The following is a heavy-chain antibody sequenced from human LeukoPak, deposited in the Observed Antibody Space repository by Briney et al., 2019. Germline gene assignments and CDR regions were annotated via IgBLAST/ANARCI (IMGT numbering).Heavy chain of an antibody. Sequence: SETLSLTCTVSGGSISSSSYYWVWIRQPPVKGLEWIGSIYYSGSTYYNPSLKSRVTMSVDTSKNQLSLKVISVTAADTAVYYCARGVIAAGGNDFDYWGQGTLVTVSS. V-gene: IGHV4-39*07. CDR1: GGSISSSSYY. CDR3: ARGVIAAGGNDFDY. D-gene: IGHD6-13*01. J-gene: IGHJ4*02. CDR2: IYYSGST.